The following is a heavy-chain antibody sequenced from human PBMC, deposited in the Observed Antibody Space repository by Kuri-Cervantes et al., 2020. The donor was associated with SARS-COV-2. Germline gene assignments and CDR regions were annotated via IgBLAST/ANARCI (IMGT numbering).Heavy chain of an antibody. CDR1: GFTFSSYA. Sequence: GESLKISCAASGFTFSSYAMHWVRQAPGKGLEWVAVISYDGSNKYYADSVKGRFTISRDNSKNTLYLQMNSLRAEDTAVYYCARGRRTPYGYFDLWGRGTLVTVSS. CDR3: ARGRRTPYGYFDL. J-gene: IGHJ2*01. CDR2: ISYDGSNK. D-gene: IGHD2-2*01. V-gene: IGHV3-30-3*01.